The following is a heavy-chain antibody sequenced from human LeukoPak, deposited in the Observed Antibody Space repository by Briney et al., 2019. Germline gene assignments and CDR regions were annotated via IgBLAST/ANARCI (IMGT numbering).Heavy chain of an antibody. CDR1: GGTFSSYA. CDR2: IIPILGIA. Sequence: SVKVSCKASGGTFSSYAISWVRQAPGQGLEWMGRIIPILGIANYAQKFQGRVTITADKSTSTAYMELSSLRSEDTAVYYCARDLAYYYDSSGYLGRRIGRFFDYWGQGTLVTVSS. D-gene: IGHD3-22*01. V-gene: IGHV1-69*04. CDR3: ARDLAYYYDSSGYLGRRIGRFFDY. J-gene: IGHJ4*02.